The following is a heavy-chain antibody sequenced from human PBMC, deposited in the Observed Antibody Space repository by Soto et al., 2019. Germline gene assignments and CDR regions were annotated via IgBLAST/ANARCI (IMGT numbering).Heavy chain of an antibody. CDR1: AFTVRSLA. CDR3: AKTRQAPVGTHFFDL. Sequence: PXGARMRSGEGPAFTVRSLAMGGVWQALGKGLEWRSSVSADGVSSFSADSGRGRFRVSRDNSKNTLFLQMRFLRVEDTAVYYCAKTRQAPVGTHFFDLWGQGTQVTVSS. CDR2: VSADGVSS. J-gene: IGHJ4*02. V-gene: IGHV3-23*01.